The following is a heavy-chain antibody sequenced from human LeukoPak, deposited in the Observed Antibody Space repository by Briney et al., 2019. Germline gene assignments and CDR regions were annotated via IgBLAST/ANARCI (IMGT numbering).Heavy chain of an antibody. Sequence: GGSLRLSCAASGFTFRNYWMHWVRQAPGKGLVWVSRINIDGSTRYADSVEGRFTVSRDNAKNSLFLQMNSLRGEDTGVYYCARGNPNRNALDLWGQGTMVTISS. D-gene: IGHD1-14*01. CDR2: INIDGST. CDR3: ARGNPNRNALDL. CDR1: GFTFRNYW. J-gene: IGHJ3*01. V-gene: IGHV3-74*01.